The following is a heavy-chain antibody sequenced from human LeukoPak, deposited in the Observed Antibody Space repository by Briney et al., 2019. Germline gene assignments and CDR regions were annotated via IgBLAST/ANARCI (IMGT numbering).Heavy chain of an antibody. CDR3: AKDRDIVVVPEALGY. V-gene: IGHV3-30*18. CDR2: ISNDGSDK. D-gene: IGHD2-2*01. CDR1: GFTFSSYG. Sequence: PGRSLRLSCAASGFTFSSYGMHWVRQAPGKGLEWVAVISNDGSDKYYADSVKGRFTISRDNSKNTLDLQMNSLRVEVTAVYYCAKDRDIVVVPEALGYWGPGTLVTVSS. J-gene: IGHJ4*02.